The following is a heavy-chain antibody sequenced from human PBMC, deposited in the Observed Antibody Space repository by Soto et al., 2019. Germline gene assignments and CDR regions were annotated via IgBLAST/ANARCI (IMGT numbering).Heavy chain of an antibody. Sequence: QVQLQEAGPGLVKPSQTLSLTCTVSGGSTNSGAYFWSWIRQPPGKGLEWIGYVYYTGTTYYNPSLNSRVTIPLDTSKSQFSLKLGSVTAADTAVYYCARDGWQGVDVWGQGTTVTVSS. J-gene: IGHJ6*01. D-gene: IGHD2-15*01. CDR2: VYYTGTT. CDR3: ARDGWQGVDV. CDR1: GGSTNSGAYF. V-gene: IGHV4-30-4*01.